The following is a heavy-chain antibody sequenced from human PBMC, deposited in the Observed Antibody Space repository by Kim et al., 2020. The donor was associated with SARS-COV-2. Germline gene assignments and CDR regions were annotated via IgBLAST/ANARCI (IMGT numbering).Heavy chain of an antibody. D-gene: IGHD5-18*01. Sequence: ASVKVSCKASGYSFSSYTIHWVRQAPGQRLEWMGWINPVNGFTKYSQNFQGRVTITRDTSASTAYMELNNLRSEDTAMYFCAKRGPEIGYLGPWGQGTQVTVSS. V-gene: IGHV1-3*01. CDR1: GYSFSSYT. J-gene: IGHJ5*02. CDR2: INPVNGFT. CDR3: AKRGPEIGYLGP.